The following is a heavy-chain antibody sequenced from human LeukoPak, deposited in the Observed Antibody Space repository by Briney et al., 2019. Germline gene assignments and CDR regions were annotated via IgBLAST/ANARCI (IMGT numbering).Heavy chain of an antibody. CDR3: AADYTGHYHVEFDY. J-gene: IGHJ4*02. Sequence: SETLSLTCTVSGVSVSSNIYYWGWVRQPPGKGLEWIGSMSYSGTTYYNPSLKSRVTISVDTSRNQFSLRLSSVTAADTAVYYCAADYTGHYHVEFDYWGQGTLVTVSS. V-gene: IGHV4-39*07. CDR2: MSYSGTT. CDR1: GVSVSSNIYY. D-gene: IGHD2-2*02.